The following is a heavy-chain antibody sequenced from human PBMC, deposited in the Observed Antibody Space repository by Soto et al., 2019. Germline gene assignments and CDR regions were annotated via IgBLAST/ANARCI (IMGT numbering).Heavy chain of an antibody. Sequence: EVQLAESGGGLVQPGGSLRLSCAASGFTFSPYWMHWVRQAPGKGLEWVSTISGRGTNTYYADSVKGRFIISRDNLKNTVNLQMNGLGVEDTAIYYCATSFRYFDNWGQGTRVTVSS. V-gene: IGHV3-23*04. CDR3: ATSFRYFDN. J-gene: IGHJ4*02. CDR1: GFTFSPYW. CDR2: ISGRGTNT.